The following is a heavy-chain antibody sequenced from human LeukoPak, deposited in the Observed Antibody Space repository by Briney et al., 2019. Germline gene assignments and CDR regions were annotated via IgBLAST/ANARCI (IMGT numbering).Heavy chain of an antibody. J-gene: IGHJ4*02. CDR1: GFTFSSYS. CDR3: ARRLNYGDYGSDY. V-gene: IGHV3-21*01. CDR2: ISSGSSYI. Sequence: GGSLRLSCAASGFTFSSYSMNWVRQAPGKGLEWVSSISSGSSYIYYADSVKGRFTISRDNGKNSLYLQMNSLRAEDTAVYYCARRLNYGDYGSDYWGRGTPVTVSS. D-gene: IGHD4-17*01.